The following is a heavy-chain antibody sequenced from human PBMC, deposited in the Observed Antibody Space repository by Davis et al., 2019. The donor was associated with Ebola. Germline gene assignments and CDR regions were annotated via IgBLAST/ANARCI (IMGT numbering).Heavy chain of an antibody. CDR1: GYTFTSYA. CDR3: ARARPEPHSSGYYAPFDY. V-gene: IGHV1-3*01. J-gene: IGHJ4*02. D-gene: IGHD3-22*01. CDR2: INAGNGNT. Sequence: ASVKVSCKASGYTFTSYAMHWVRQAPGQRLEWMGWINAGNGNTKYSQKFQGRVTITRDTSASTAYMELSSLRSEDTAVYYCARARPEPHSSGYYAPFDYWGQGTLVTVSS.